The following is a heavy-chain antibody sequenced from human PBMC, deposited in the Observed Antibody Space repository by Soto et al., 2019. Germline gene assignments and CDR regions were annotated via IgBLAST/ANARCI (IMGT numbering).Heavy chain of an antibody. V-gene: IGHV4-4*07. CDR2: IYATGST. J-gene: IGHJ5*02. Sequence: PSETLSLTCNVSDAFPTGYYWSWIRQPPGKGLEWIGRIYATGSTDYNPSLKSRVTMSVDMSKKQFSLTLRSVTAADTAMYYCVRDGTKNLRDWFDPWGQGILVSVSS. D-gene: IGHD1-1*01. CDR3: VRDGTKNLRDWFDP. CDR1: DAFPTGYY.